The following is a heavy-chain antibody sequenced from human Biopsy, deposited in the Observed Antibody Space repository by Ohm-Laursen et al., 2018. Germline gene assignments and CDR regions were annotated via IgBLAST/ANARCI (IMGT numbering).Heavy chain of an antibody. CDR3: ATGPKRLTGTSYFES. CDR2: LYTSGDT. J-gene: IGHJ4*02. CDR1: GGLNSNYY. D-gene: IGHD1-7*01. V-gene: IGHV4-4*07. Sequence: GTLSLTCSVSGGLNSNYYWSWVRQSAGKGLEWIGRLYTSGDTNHNPSLKSRVSVSEDTSRRQFSLRLTSVTAADTAVYYCATGPKRLTGTSYFESWGRGILVTVSS.